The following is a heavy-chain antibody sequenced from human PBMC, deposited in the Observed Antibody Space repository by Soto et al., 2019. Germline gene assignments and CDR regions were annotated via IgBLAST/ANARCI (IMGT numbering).Heavy chain of an antibody. CDR2: INNDGSST. Sequence: GGSLRLSCAAAVFAVRSYWRHWDRQFPGKGPVWVSRINNDGSSTSYADSVKSRFTISRDNAKNTLYLQMNSLRAEDTAVYYCAKVCLPAAITFYRSLCSDYWGQGP. V-gene: IGHV3-74*01. D-gene: IGHD2-2*01. CDR1: VFAVRSYW. J-gene: IGHJ4*02. CDR3: AKVCLPAAITFYRSLCSDY.